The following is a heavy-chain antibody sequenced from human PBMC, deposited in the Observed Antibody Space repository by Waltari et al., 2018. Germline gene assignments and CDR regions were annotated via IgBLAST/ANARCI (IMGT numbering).Heavy chain of an antibody. Sequence: QVQLVQSGAEVKKPGASVKVSCKASGYTFTSYAMHWVRQAPGQRLEWMGWINAGNGNTKYSQKFQGRFTITRDTSASTAYMELSSVTAADTAVYYCARENVGSGWYWIDYWGQGTLVTVSS. D-gene: IGHD6-19*01. CDR1: GYTFTSYA. CDR2: INAGNGNT. CDR3: ARENVGSGWYWIDY. V-gene: IGHV1-3*01. J-gene: IGHJ4*02.